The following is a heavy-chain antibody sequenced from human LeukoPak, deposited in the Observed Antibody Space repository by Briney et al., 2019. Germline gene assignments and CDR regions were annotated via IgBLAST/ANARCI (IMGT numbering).Heavy chain of an antibody. D-gene: IGHD6-13*01. V-gene: IGHV1-2*04. CDR3: ARVNNSWYGPLIDY. J-gene: IGHJ4*02. Sequence: ASVKVSCKASGYTFTGYYMHWVRQAPGQGLEWMGWINPNSGGTNYAQKFQGWVTMTRDTSISTAYMELSRLRSEDTAVYYCARVNNSWYGPLIDYWGQGTLVTVSS. CDR2: INPNSGGT. CDR1: GYTFTGYY.